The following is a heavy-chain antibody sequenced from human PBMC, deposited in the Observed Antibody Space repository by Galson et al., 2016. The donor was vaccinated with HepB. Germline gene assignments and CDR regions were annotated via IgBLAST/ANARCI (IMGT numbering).Heavy chain of an antibody. D-gene: IGHD3-16*01. Sequence: QSGAEVKKPGESLRISCQGSGYTFSNYWISWVRQMPGKGLEWMGRIDPRDSYIDYSPSFQGHITISTDKSTDTAYLHWSGLKASDTALYLCARQSASWGSRWFFDLWGRGTLVAVSS. CDR1: GYTFSNYW. V-gene: IGHV5-10-1*01. CDR2: IDPRDSYI. CDR3: ARQSASWGSRWFFDL. J-gene: IGHJ2*01.